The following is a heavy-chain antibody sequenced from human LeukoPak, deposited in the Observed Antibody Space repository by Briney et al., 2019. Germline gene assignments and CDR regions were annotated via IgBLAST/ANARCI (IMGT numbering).Heavy chain of an antibody. V-gene: IGHV3-74*01. CDR3: ARDRGSLDFDY. J-gene: IGHJ4*02. CDR1: GFTFSSYW. CDR2: INSDGSNT. Sequence: PGGSLRLSCAASGFTFSSYWMSWVRQAPGKGLVWVSRINSDGSNTSYADSVKGRFTISRDNAKNTLYLQMNSLRAEDTAVYYCARDRGSLDFDYWGQGTLVTVSS. D-gene: IGHD3-10*01.